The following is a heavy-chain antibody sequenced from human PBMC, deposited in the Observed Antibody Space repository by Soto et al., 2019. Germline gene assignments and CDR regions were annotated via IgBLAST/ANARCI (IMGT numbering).Heavy chain of an antibody. CDR2: IIPIHGTT. J-gene: IGHJ4*02. CDR1: GGSLTSYP. CDR3: ARGWGLVS. Sequence: QMEQSGAEVRKPGSSVKVSCKPSGGSLTSYPMAWVRQAPGQGFEWMGGIIPIHGTTEYAQKFQGRVTITADESTNRATLELTGLTSEDTAIYYCARGWGLVSWGQGTLVSVSS. V-gene: IGHV1-69*01. D-gene: IGHD3-16*01.